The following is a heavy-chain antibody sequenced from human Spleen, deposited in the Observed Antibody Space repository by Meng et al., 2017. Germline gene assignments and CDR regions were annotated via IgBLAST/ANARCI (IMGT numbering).Heavy chain of an antibody. V-gene: IGHV1-18*01. CDR2: ISTYNANT. CDR3: ARDTGGAYYPIDY. J-gene: IGHJ4*02. Sequence: ASVKVSCKASGYTFTRYGVSWVRQAPGQGLEWMGWISTYNANTKYAQKFQDRVTMTTDTSTSTAYMELTRLTSEDTAVYFCARDTGGAYYPIDYWGQGTLVTVSS. CDR1: GYTFTRYG. D-gene: IGHD3-22*01.